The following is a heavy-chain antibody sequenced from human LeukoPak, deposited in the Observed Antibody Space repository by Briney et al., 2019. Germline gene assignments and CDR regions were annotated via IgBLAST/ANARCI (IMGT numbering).Heavy chain of an antibody. CDR2: IIGGGGTT. CDR3: AKDRPGGSYYQEFDY. Sequence: GGSLRLSCAASGFTFSSYAMSWVRQAPGKGLEWVSAIIGGGGTTYYADSVKGRFTISRDNSKNTLFLQMNSLRAEDTAVYYCAKDRPGGSYYQEFDYWGQGTLVTVSS. CDR1: GFTFSSYA. D-gene: IGHD1-26*01. V-gene: IGHV3-23*01. J-gene: IGHJ4*02.